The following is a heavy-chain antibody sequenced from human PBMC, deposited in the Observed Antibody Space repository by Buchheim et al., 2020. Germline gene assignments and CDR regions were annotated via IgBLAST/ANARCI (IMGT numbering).Heavy chain of an antibody. CDR2: ISGSGGST. D-gene: IGHD3-10*01. Sequence: EVQLLESGGGLVQPGGSLRLSCAASGFTFSSYAMSWVRQAPGKGLEWVSAISGSGGSTYYADSVKGRFTISRDNSKNTLYLQMNSLRAEDTAVYYCAKSYGSGSYPPPAYYYYYGMDVWGQGTT. CDR3: AKSYGSGSYPPPAYYYYYGMDV. J-gene: IGHJ6*02. CDR1: GFTFSSYA. V-gene: IGHV3-23*01.